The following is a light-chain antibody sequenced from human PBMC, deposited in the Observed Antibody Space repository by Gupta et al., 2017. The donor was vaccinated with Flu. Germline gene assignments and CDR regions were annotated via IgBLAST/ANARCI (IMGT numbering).Light chain of an antibody. CDR1: SNDVGGYMY. CDR3: SSYTNTISYV. V-gene: IGLV2-14*03. Sequence: SNDVGGYMYVSWYQQHPGKAPKVLIYDVSNRPSGVSNRFSGSKSGNTASLTISGLQAEDEADYYCSSYTNTISYVFGTGTKVTVL. J-gene: IGLJ1*01. CDR2: DVS.